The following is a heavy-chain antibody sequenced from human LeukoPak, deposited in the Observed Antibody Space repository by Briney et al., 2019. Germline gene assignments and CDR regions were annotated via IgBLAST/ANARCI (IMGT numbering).Heavy chain of an antibody. Sequence: GSSVKVSCKASGGTFSSYAISWVRQAPGQGLEWMGGIIPIFGTANYAQKFQGRVTITTDESTSTAYMELSSLRSEDTAVYYCARVGHFLDDFQEQRLVREQRTYYYYYYMDVWGKGTTVTVSS. D-gene: IGHD6-19*01. J-gene: IGHJ6*03. CDR2: IIPIFGTA. CDR1: GGTFSSYA. V-gene: IGHV1-69*05. CDR3: ARVGHFLDDFQEQRLVREQRTYYYYYYMDV.